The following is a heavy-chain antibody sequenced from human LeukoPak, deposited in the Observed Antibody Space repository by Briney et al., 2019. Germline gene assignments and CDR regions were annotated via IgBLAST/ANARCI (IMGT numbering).Heavy chain of an antibody. J-gene: IGHJ5*02. CDR1: GGSISSSSYY. V-gene: IGHV4-39*01. CDR2: IYYSGST. Sequence: SSETLSLTCTVSGGSISSSSYYWGWIRQPPGKGLEWIGSIYYSGSTYYNPSLKSRVTISVDTSKNQFSLKLSSVTAADTAVYYCARGSHVSNIVVVPAAPRFDPWGQGTLVTVSS. CDR3: ARGSHVSNIVVVPAAPRFDP. D-gene: IGHD2-2*01.